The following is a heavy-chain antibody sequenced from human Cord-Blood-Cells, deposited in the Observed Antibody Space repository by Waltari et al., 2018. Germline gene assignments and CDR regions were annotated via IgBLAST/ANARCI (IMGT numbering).Heavy chain of an antibody. D-gene: IGHD3-3*01. J-gene: IGHJ4*02. CDR3: ARGIYYDFWSGYYTFDY. CDR2: MNPNGGNT. V-gene: IGHV1-8*01. Sequence: NWVRQATGQGLEWMGWMNPNGGNTGYAQKFQGRVTMTRNTSISTAYMELSSLRSEDTAVYYCARGIYYDFWSGYYTFDYWGQGTLVTVSS.